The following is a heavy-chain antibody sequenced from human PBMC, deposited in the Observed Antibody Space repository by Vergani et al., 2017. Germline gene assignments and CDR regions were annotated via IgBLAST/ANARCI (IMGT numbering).Heavy chain of an antibody. CDR2: LLYSGTA. CDR3: AREYSSSVGFLAY. CDR1: GVSIRTTSYY. J-gene: IGHJ4*02. D-gene: IGHD6-6*01. V-gene: IGHV4-39*02. Sequence: QLQLQASGPGLVTPSETLSLTCSVSGVSIRTTSYYWGWIRQSSGKGLEWIGSLLYSGTAYYNPSLKSRVTISADTSKNQFSLRLNSVTAADTAVYYCAREYSSSVGFLAYWGQGTLVTVSS.